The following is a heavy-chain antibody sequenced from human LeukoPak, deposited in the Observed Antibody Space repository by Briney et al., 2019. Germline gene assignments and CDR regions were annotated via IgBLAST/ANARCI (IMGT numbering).Heavy chain of an antibody. V-gene: IGHV3-30*02. CDR1: GFTFSSYG. Sequence: GGSLRLSCAASGFTFSSYGMHWVRQAPGKGLEWVAFIRYDGSNKYYADSLMARFTISRDNSNTPLYLQMNSLRAGDTAVYYCASIAATGIKSDYWGQGTLVTVSS. CDR3: ASIAATGIKSDY. J-gene: IGHJ4*02. CDR2: IRYDGSNK. D-gene: IGHD6-13*01.